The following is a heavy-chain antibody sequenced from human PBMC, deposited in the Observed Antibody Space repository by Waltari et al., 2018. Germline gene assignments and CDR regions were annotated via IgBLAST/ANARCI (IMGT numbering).Heavy chain of an antibody. CDR3: ARSVEANIWAIFSN. D-gene: IGHD3-3*01. CDR2: INHRVSN. CDR1: DESLSDYF. J-gene: IGHJ4*02. V-gene: IGHV4-34*01. Sequence: QVQLQQWGAGLLTPSETLSLTCSVYDESLSDYFWSWIRQPPGRGPEWIGEINHRVSNSYNASVESRDALSIDASNTPFSMKFISVTDADTAVYVCARSVEANIWAIFSNWGQGALVTVSS.